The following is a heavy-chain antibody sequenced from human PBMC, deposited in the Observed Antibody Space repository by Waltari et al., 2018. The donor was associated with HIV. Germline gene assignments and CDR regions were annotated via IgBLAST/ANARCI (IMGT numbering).Heavy chain of an antibody. V-gene: IGHV4-34*01. J-gene: IGHJ4*02. D-gene: IGHD6-13*01. CDR3: ARMPILGYGSYAFDS. CDR2: VNHSGST. Sequence: QVQLKQWGAGVLKPSETLSLTCAVYSESFSGNYWSWIRQPPGKGLEWIGEVNHSGSTNYNPSLKSRVTISIDTSKKQFSRRLTSVTAADTALYYCARMPILGYGSYAFDSWGQGTLVTVSS. CDR1: SESFSGNY.